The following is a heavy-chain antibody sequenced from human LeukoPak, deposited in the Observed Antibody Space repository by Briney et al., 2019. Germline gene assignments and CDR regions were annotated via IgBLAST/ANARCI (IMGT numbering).Heavy chain of an antibody. V-gene: IGHV1-46*01. CDR3: ATTSGYFYY. J-gene: IGHJ4*02. D-gene: IGHD1-26*01. CDR2: NNPSGGGT. CDR1: GYTFTSYY. Sequence: GASVKVSCKASGYTFTSYYMHWVRQAPGQGLEWMGINNPSGGGTSYAQKFQGRVTMTRDTSTSTVYMELSRLRSDDTAVYYCATTSGYFYYWGQGTLVTVSS.